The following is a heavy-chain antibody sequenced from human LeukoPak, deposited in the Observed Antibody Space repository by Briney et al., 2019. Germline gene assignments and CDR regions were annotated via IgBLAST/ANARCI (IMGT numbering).Heavy chain of an antibody. CDR2: IIGSGGST. J-gene: IGHJ4*02. CDR3: AIIDDYGDYGGY. Sequence: GGSLRLSSAASGFTFSSYAMSWVRQAPGKGLEWVSAIIGSGGSTYYADSVKGRFTISRDNSKNTLYLQMNSLRAEHTAVYYCAIIDDYGDYGGYWGQGTLVTVSS. V-gene: IGHV3-23*01. D-gene: IGHD4-17*01. CDR1: GFTFSSYA.